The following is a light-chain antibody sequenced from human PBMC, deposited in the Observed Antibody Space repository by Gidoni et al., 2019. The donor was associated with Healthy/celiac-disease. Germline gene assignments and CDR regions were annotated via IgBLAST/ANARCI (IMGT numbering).Light chain of an antibody. V-gene: IGKV2-28*01. Sequence: DIVMTQSPLSLPVTPGEPASISCRSSQSLLHSNGYNYLDWYLQKPGQSPQLLIYLGSNRASGVPDRFIGSGSGTDFTLKISRVEAEDVGVYYCMQALQTPWTFXXXTKVEIK. CDR2: LGS. CDR3: MQALQTPWT. J-gene: IGKJ1*01. CDR1: QSLLHSNGYNY.